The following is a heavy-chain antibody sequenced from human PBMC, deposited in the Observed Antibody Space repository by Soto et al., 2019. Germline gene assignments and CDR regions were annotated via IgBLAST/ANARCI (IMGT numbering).Heavy chain of an antibody. CDR2: INPNSGGT. D-gene: IGHD5-18*01. CDR1: GYTFTGYY. V-gene: IGHV1-2*02. CDR3: ARGFGYSYGIHYYYYGMDV. Sequence: ASVKVSCKASGYTFTGYYMHWVRQAPGQGLEWMGWINPNSGGTNYARKFQGRVTMTRDTSISTAYMELSRLRSDDTAVYYCARGFGYSYGIHYYYYGMDVWGQGTTVTVSS. J-gene: IGHJ6*02.